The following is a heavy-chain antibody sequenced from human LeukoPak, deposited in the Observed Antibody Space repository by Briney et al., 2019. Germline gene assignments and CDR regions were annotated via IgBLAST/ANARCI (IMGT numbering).Heavy chain of an antibody. D-gene: IGHD2-15*01. CDR3: AREHYSDRFDP. CDR1: GGSISSGSFY. CDR2: IYTSGST. V-gene: IGHV4-61*02. J-gene: IGHJ5*02. Sequence: PSQTLSLTCTVSGGSISSGSFYWSWIRQPAGKGLEWIGRIYTSGSTNYNPSLKSRVTISVDTSENHVSLKLSSVTAADTAVYYCAREHYSDRFDPWGQGTLVTVSS.